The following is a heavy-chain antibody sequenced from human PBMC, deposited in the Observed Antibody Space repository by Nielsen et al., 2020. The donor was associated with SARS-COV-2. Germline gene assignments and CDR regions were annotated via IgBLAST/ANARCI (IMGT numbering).Heavy chain of an antibody. CDR1: GYTFTSYG. V-gene: IGHV7-4-1*02. CDR3: ARGRYCSSTSCYDDYYYYGMDV. D-gene: IGHD2-2*01. J-gene: IGHJ6*02. CDR2: INTNTGNP. Sequence: ASVKVSCKASGYTFTSYGISWVRQAPGQGLEWMGWINTNTGNPTYAQGFTGRFVFSLDTSVSTAYLQISSLKAEDTAVYYCARGRYCSSTSCYDDYYYYGMDVWGQGTTVTVSS.